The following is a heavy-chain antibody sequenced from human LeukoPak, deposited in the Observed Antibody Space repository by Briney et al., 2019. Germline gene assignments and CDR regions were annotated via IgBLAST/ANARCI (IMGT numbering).Heavy chain of an antibody. CDR3: ARERNNWFDP. CDR2: ISTYTGNT. J-gene: IGHJ5*02. CDR1: GYTFTSYG. Sequence: ASVKVSCKASGYTFTSYGLSWVRQAPGQGLGWMGWISTYTGNTNYAQNLQGRVTMTTDTSTSTAYMELRSLRSDDTAVYYCARERNNWFDPWGQGTLVTVSS. V-gene: IGHV1-18*01.